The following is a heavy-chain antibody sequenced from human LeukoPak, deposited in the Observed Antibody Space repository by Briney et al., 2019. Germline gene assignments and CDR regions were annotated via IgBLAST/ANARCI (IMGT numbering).Heavy chain of an antibody. V-gene: IGHV4-39*01. CDR3: ARHRGPYQPDC. CDR1: GSSISSSSYY. D-gene: IGHD2-2*01. J-gene: IGHJ4*02. CDR2: IFYTGST. Sequence: SETLFLTCTVSGSSISSSSYYWGWIRQPPGKGLEWIGSIFYTGSTYYNPSLKSRVTISVDTSKNQFSLKLSPVTAADTAVYFCARHRGPYQPDCWGQGTLVTVSS.